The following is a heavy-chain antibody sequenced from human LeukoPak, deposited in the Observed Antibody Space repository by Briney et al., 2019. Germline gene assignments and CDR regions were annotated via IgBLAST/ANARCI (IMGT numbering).Heavy chain of an antibody. Sequence: GGSLRLSCAASGFTFSSYAMSWVRQAPGKGLEWVSAISGSGGSTYYAGSVKGRFTISRDNSKNTLYLQMNSLRAEDTAVYYCAKGTITPIYGSGSFYDYWGQGTLVTVSS. CDR3: AKGTITPIYGSGSFYDY. V-gene: IGHV3-23*01. CDR1: GFTFSSYA. CDR2: ISGSGGST. J-gene: IGHJ4*02. D-gene: IGHD3-10*01.